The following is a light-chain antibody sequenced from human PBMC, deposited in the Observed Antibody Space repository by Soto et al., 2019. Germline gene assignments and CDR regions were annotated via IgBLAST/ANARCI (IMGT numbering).Light chain of an antibody. V-gene: IGLV2-8*01. CDR1: SSDVGGYNY. CDR3: GSYGGSNNFV. Sequence: QSVLTQPPSASGSPGQSVTISCTGTSSDVGGYNYVSWYQQHPGKAPKLMIYEVNKRPSGVPDRFSGSKSGNSASLTVSGLQAEYEADYYCGSYGGSNNFVFGGGTKVTVL. CDR2: EVN. J-gene: IGLJ3*02.